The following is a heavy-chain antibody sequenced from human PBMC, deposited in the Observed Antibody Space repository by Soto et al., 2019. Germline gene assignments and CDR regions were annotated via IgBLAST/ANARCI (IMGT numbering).Heavy chain of an antibody. CDR2: ISSSSSYI. Sequence: GGSLRLSCAASGFTFSSYSMNWVRQAPGKGLEWVSSISSSSSYIYYADSVKGRFTISRDNAKNSLYLQMNSLRAEDTAVYYCASLGGDSTHAGVYYGMDVWGQGTTVTVSS. V-gene: IGHV3-21*01. D-gene: IGHD2-21*02. CDR1: GFTFSSYS. J-gene: IGHJ6*02. CDR3: ASLGGDSTHAGVYYGMDV.